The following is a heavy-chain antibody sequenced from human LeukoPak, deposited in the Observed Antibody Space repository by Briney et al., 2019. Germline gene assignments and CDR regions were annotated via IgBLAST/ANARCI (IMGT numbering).Heavy chain of an antibody. D-gene: IGHD2-15*01. CDR2: VSYDGSNK. J-gene: IGHJ4*02. Sequence: PGGSLRLSCAASGFTFSSYDMHWVRQAPGKGLEWVAAVSYDGSNKYYADSVKGRFTISRDNSKNTLYLQMNSLRAEDTAVYYCAKDGKGYCSGGSCYPFDYWGQGTLVTVSS. CDR3: AKDGKGYCSGGSCYPFDY. CDR1: GFTFSSYD. V-gene: IGHV3-30*18.